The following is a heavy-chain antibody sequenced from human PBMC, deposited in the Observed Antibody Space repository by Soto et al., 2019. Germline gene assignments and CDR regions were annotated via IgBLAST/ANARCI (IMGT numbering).Heavy chain of an antibody. CDR2: ISGSGGGT. CDR3: ARESDH. J-gene: IGHJ4*02. CDR1: GFTFSSYA. V-gene: IGHV3-23*01. Sequence: GGSLRLSCAASGFTFSSYAMSWIRQAPGKGLEWVSTISGSGGGTYYADSMKGRFTISRDNSKNTLYLQMYNLRVEDTAVYYCARESDHWGQGTLVTVSS.